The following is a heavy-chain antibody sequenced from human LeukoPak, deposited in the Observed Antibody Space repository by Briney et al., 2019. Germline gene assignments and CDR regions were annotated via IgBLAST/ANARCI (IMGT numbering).Heavy chain of an antibody. D-gene: IGHD3-16*02. CDR3: ARGPYENDYVWGSYRSLVYFDY. Sequence: GGSLRHSCAASGFTFSSYWMHWVRQAPGEGLAWVSRINSDGSSTSYADSVKGRFTISRDNAKNTLYLQMNSLRAEDTAVYYCARGPYENDYVWGSYRSLVYFDYWGQGTLVTVSS. CDR2: INSDGSST. CDR1: GFTFSSYW. J-gene: IGHJ4*02. V-gene: IGHV3-74*01.